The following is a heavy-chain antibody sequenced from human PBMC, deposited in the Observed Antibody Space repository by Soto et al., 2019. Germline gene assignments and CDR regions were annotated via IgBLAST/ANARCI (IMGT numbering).Heavy chain of an antibody. V-gene: IGHV1-18*01. CDR1: GYTFTNYG. D-gene: IGHD3-16*01. CDR2: FRAYNGHT. CDR3: VRGDGGYFDH. Sequence: QVQLVQSGVEVKKPGASVKVSCKAMGYTFTNYGLSWVRQAPGEGLNWRGWFRAYNGHTKNAQRVRDRVPLTTATSASTAYLELRSLTSDDTAVYSCVRGDGGYFDHWGQGTLVLVSS. J-gene: IGHJ4*02.